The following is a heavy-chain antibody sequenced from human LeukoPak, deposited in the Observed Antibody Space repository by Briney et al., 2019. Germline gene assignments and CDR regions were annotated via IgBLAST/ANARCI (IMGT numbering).Heavy chain of an antibody. Sequence: PSETLSLTCAVDGGSFSGYYWSWIREPPGKVLEWIGEINHSGSTNYNPSLKSRVTISVDMSKNHFSLRLRSVTAADTAMYYCARGTLYRGWSYYLDFWGQGSQVTVSS. CDR2: INHSGST. V-gene: IGHV4-34*01. CDR3: ARGTLYRGWSYYLDF. J-gene: IGHJ4*02. D-gene: IGHD6-19*01. CDR1: GGSFSGYY.